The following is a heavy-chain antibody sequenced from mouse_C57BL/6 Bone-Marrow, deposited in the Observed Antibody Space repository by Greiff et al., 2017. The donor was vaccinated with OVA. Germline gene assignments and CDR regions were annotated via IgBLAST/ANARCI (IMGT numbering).Heavy chain of an antibody. J-gene: IGHJ2*01. V-gene: IGHV1-15*01. CDR1: GYTFTDYE. D-gene: IGHD2-5*01. CDR3: TRSYSNYGDLDY. CDR2: IDPETGGT. Sequence: VQLQQSGAELVRPGASVTLSCKASGYTFTDYEMHWVKQTPVHGLEWIGAIDPETGGTAYNQKFKGKAILTAAKSASTAYMELRSLTSEDSAVYYGTRSYSNYGDLDYWCQGTTLTVSS.